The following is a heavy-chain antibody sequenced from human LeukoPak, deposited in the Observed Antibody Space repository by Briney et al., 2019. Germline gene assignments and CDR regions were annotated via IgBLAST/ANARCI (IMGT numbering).Heavy chain of an antibody. CDR3: ARGLLRFLEWSKRGVAFDI. CDR1: GYTFTGYY. V-gene: IGHV1-2*04. Sequence: ASVKVSCKASGYTFTGYYMHWVRQAPGQGLEWMGWINPNSGGTNYAQKFQGWVTMTRDTSISTAYMELSRLRSDDTAVYYCARGLLRFLEWSKRGVAFDIWGQGTMVTVSS. J-gene: IGHJ3*02. D-gene: IGHD3-3*01. CDR2: INPNSGGT.